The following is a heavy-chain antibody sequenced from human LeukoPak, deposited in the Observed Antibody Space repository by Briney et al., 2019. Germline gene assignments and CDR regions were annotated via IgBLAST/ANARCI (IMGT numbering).Heavy chain of an antibody. CDR1: GFTFSSYA. Sequence: GGSLRLSCAASGFTFSSYAMHWVRQAPGKGLEWVAVISYDGSNKYYADSVKGRFTISRDNSKNTLYLQMNSLRAEDTAVYYCARDTRLGRSGSYFGYWGQGTLVTVSS. D-gene: IGHD1-26*01. J-gene: IGHJ4*02. CDR3: ARDTRLGRSGSYFGY. V-gene: IGHV3-30-3*01. CDR2: ISYDGSNK.